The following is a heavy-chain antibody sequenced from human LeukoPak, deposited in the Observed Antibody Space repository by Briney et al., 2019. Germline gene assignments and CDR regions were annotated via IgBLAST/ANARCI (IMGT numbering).Heavy chain of an antibody. V-gene: IGHV3-72*01. D-gene: IGHD3-9*01. J-gene: IGHJ6*03. Sequence: QPGGSLRLSCAASGFTFSDHYMDWVRQAPGKGLEWVGRTRNKANSYTTEYAASVKGRFTISRDDSKNSLYLQMNSLKTEDTAVYYCARAASRAFVRHYDILTGNYYMDVWGKGTTVTVSS. CDR1: GFTFSDHY. CDR2: TRNKANSYTT. CDR3: ARAASRAFVRHYDILTGNYYMDV.